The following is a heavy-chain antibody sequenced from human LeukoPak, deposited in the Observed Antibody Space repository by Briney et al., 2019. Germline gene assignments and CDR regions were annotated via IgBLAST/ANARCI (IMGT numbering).Heavy chain of an antibody. Sequence: GGSLRLSCVASEFTVSSNYMSWVRQAPGKGLEWVSAISGSGGSTYYADSVKGRFTISRDNSKNTLYLQMNSLRAEDTAVYYCAKGSSGWYPTWAYWGQGTLVTVSS. V-gene: IGHV3-23*01. D-gene: IGHD6-19*01. CDR2: ISGSGGST. CDR1: EFTVSSNY. CDR3: AKGSSGWYPTWAY. J-gene: IGHJ4*02.